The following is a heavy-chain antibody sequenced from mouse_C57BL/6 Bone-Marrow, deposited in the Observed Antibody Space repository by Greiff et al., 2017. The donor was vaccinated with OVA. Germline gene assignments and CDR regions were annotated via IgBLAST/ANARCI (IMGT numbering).Heavy chain of an antibody. CDR2: IYPRSGNT. CDR1: GYSFTSYG. Sequence: VQLQQSGAELARPGASVKLSCKASGYSFTSYGISWVKQRTGQGLEWIGEIYPRSGNTYYTAKFKGKATLTADKSSSTAYMELRSLTSEDAAVYFCAREGCYYFDYWGQGTPLTVSA. CDR3: AREGCYYFDY. V-gene: IGHV1-81*01. D-gene: IGHD3-3*01. J-gene: IGHJ2*01.